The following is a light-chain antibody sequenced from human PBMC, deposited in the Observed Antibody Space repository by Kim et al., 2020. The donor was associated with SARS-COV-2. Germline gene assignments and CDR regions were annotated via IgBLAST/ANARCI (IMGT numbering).Light chain of an antibody. CDR3: QVWDVTTDHVV. Sequence: YELTQPPSVSVAPGKTASITCGADDIGSKSVHWYQQKPGQAPVLVIYYDVDRPSGIPERFSGSNSGNTATLTISRVEAGDEADYYCQVWDVTTDHVVFGGGTQLTVL. V-gene: IGLV3-21*04. CDR1: DIGSKS. J-gene: IGLJ3*02. CDR2: YDV.